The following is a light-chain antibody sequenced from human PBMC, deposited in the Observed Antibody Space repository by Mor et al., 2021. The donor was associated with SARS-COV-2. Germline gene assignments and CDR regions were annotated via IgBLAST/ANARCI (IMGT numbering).Light chain of an antibody. CDR3: QQYGSSPLT. V-gene: IGKV3-20*01. J-gene: IGKJ4*01. Sequence: KPGQAPRLLIYGASSRATGIPDNFSGSGSGTDFTISRLEPEDFAVYYCQQYGSSPLTFGGGTKVEIK. CDR2: GAS.